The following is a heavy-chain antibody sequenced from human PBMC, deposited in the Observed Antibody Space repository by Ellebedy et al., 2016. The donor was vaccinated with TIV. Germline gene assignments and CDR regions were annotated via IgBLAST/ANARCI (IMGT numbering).Heavy chain of an antibody. CDR3: ASGYSSGWLDY. D-gene: IGHD6-19*01. J-gene: IGHJ4*02. V-gene: IGHV4-4*07. CDR2: INTSGST. CDR1: GGSISSYY. Sequence: MPGGSLRLSCTVSGGSISSYYWSWIRQPAGKGLEWNGRINTSGSTNYNPSLKSKVTMSVDTSKNQFPLNLSSVTAADTAVYYCASGYSSGWLDYWGQGTLVTVSS.